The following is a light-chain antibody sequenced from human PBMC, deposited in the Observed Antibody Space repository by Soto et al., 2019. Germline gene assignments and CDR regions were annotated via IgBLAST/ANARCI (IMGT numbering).Light chain of an antibody. V-gene: IGKV1-39*01. CDR3: QQSYNTPRT. J-gene: IGKJ2*01. Sequence: DIQMTQSPSSLSASVGDRVTITCRASHSISSYLNWYQQKPGKAPKLLIYAVSTLRGGVPPRFSGSGSGTDFTLTISSLQPEDFATYYCQQSYNTPRTLGQGTKLEIK. CDR1: HSISSY. CDR2: AVS.